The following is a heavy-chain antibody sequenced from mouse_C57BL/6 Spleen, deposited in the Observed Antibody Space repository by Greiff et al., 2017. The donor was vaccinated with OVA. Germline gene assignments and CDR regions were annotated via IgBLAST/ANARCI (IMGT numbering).Heavy chain of an antibody. J-gene: IGHJ1*03. Sequence: EVKLMESEGGLVQPGSSMKLSCTASGFTFSDYYMAWVRQVPEKGLEWVANINYDGSSTYYLDSLKSRFIISRDNAKNILYLQMSSLKSEDTATYYCARKELGRGYFDVWGTGTTVTVSS. D-gene: IGHD4-1*01. CDR3: ARKELGRGYFDV. V-gene: IGHV5-16*01. CDR2: INYDGSST. CDR1: GFTFSDYY.